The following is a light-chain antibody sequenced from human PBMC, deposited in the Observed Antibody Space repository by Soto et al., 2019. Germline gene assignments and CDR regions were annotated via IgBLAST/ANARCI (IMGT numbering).Light chain of an antibody. Sequence: TPTPPPLYGTVGTRVTLTCRASQTISTCLAWYQQKPGKAPKLLIYKVSSLESGAPSRFSGSGSGTEFTLTISSLQPDDFATYYCQHYNSYRWTFGQGTKEDIK. J-gene: IGKJ1*01. CDR1: QTISTC. CDR2: KVS. CDR3: QHYNSYRWT. V-gene: IGKV1-5*03.